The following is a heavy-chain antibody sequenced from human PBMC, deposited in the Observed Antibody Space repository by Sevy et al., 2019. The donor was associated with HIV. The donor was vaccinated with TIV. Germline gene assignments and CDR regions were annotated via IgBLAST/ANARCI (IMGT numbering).Heavy chain of an antibody. J-gene: IGHJ1*01. CDR2: ITTTGTYM. Sequence: GGSLRLSCAASGLSFSTFSMSWVRQAPGKGLEWVSSITTTGTYMYYADSVKGRFTTSRDNASNSLYLQLNSLRVEDTAVYYCATGTLWGLVPIQRWGQGTQVTDSS. CDR3: ATGTLWGLVPIQR. D-gene: IGHD6-19*01. CDR1: GLSFSTFS. V-gene: IGHV3-21*01.